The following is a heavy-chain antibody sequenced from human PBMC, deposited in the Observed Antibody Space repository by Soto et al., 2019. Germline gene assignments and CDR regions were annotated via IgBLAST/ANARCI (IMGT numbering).Heavy chain of an antibody. J-gene: IGHJ4*02. CDR2: IYSGGST. Sequence: EVQLVESGGGLIQPGGSLRLSCAASGFTVSSNYMSWVRQAPGKGLEWVSVIYSGGSTYYADSVKGRLTISSDNSKNTLYLQMNSLRAEDTAVYYCARGYFDWHPRKWGYYFDYWGQGTLVTVSS. V-gene: IGHV3-53*01. D-gene: IGHD3-9*01. CDR3: ARGYFDWHPRKWGYYFDY. CDR1: GFTVSSNY.